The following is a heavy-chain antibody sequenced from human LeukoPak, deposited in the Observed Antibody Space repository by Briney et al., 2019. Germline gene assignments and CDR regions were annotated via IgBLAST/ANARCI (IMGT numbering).Heavy chain of an antibody. V-gene: IGHV1-18*01. Sequence: ASVKVSCKASGYTFISYGISWVRQAPGQGLEWMGWISAYNGNTNYAQKLQGRVTMTTDTSTSTAYMELRSLRSDDTAVYYCARVVVITPYFDYWGQGTLVTVSS. CDR3: ARVVVITPYFDY. J-gene: IGHJ4*02. CDR2: ISAYNGNT. CDR1: GYTFISYG. D-gene: IGHD3-22*01.